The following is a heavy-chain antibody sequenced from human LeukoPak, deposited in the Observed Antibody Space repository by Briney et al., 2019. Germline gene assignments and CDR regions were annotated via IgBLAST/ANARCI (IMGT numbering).Heavy chain of an antibody. Sequence: GGSLRLSCAASGFTFSSYWMSWVRQAPGKGLKWVANIKQDGSEKYYVDSVKGRFTISRDNAKNSLYLQMNSLRAEDTAVYYCARDQVAAATDYWGQGTLVTVSS. J-gene: IGHJ4*02. D-gene: IGHD6-13*01. CDR1: GFTFSSYW. V-gene: IGHV3-7*01. CDR2: IKQDGSEK. CDR3: ARDQVAAATDY.